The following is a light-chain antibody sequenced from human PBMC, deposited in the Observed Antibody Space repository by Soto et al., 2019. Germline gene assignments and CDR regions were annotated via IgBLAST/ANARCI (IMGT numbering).Light chain of an antibody. CDR1: SSDVGGYNY. J-gene: IGLJ1*01. Sequence: QSALTQPASVSGSPGQSITISCTGTSSDVGGYNYVSWYQQHPGKAPKLMIYEVSNRPSGVSNRFSGSKSGHTASLTISGLQSEDEADYFCTSYTSSTTLDDFGTGTKVTVL. CDR3: TSYTSSTTLDD. V-gene: IGLV2-14*01. CDR2: EVS.